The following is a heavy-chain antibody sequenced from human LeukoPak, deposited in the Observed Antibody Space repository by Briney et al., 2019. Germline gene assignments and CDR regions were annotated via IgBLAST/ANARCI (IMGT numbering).Heavy chain of an antibody. CDR3: ARGGSVRGAPANY. Sequence: ASVKVSCKASGYTFTSYYVHWVRQAPGQGLEWMGIINPSGGSTNYAQKFQGRVTLTRDTSTSTVYMELSSLRSEDTAVYYCARGGSVRGAPANYWGQGTLVTVSS. V-gene: IGHV1-46*01. CDR1: GYTFTSYY. D-gene: IGHD3-10*01. CDR2: INPSGGST. J-gene: IGHJ4*02.